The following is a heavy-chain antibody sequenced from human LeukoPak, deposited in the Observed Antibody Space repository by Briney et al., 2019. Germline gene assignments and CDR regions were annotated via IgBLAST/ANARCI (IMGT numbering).Heavy chain of an antibody. CDR3: ATGSPLIRGSYRMNNWFDP. CDR2: FDPEDGET. V-gene: IGHV1-24*01. J-gene: IGHJ5*02. D-gene: IGHD1-26*01. CDR1: GYTLTELS. Sequence: ASVKVSCKVSGYTLTELSMHWVRQAPGKGLEWMGGFDPEDGETIYAQKFQGRVTMTEDTSTDTAYMELSSLRSEDMAVYYCATGSPLIRGSYRMNNWFDPWGQGTLVTVSS.